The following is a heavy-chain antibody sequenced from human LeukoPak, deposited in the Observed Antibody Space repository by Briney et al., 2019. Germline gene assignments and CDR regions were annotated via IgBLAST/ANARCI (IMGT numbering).Heavy chain of an antibody. CDR3: ARDSSGSYALDY. D-gene: IGHD1-26*01. V-gene: IGHV3-20*04. J-gene: IGHJ4*02. CDR1: GFTFDDYG. Sequence: GGSLTLSCAASGFTFDDYGMSWVRQAPGKGLEWVSGINWNGGSTGYADSVKGRFTISRDNAKNSLYLQMNSLRAEDTALYYCARDSSGSYALDYWGQGTLVTVSS. CDR2: INWNGGST.